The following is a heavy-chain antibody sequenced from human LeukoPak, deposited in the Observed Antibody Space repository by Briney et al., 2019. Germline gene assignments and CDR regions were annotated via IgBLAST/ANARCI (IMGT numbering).Heavy chain of an antibody. V-gene: IGHV3-66*01. Sequence: PGGSLRLSCAASGFTVSSNYMSWVRQAPGKGLEWVSVIYSGGSTYYADSVKGRFTISRDNSKNTLHLQMNSLRAEDTAVYYCARGGPYSSSWYEASWGAFDIWGQGTMVTVSS. CDR1: GFTVSSNY. J-gene: IGHJ3*02. CDR2: IYSGGST. D-gene: IGHD6-13*01. CDR3: ARGGPYSSSWYEASWGAFDI.